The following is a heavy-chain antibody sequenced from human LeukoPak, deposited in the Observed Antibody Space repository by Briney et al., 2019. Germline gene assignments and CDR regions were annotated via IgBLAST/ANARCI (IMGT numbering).Heavy chain of an antibody. D-gene: IGHD6-13*01. CDR3: ARSYSSHDYFDY. CDR1: GYSISSGYY. J-gene: IGHJ4*02. CDR2: IYHSGST. V-gene: IGHV4-38-2*01. Sequence: PSETLSLTCALSGYSISSGYYWGWIRQPPGTGLEWTGSIYHSGSTYYNPSLKSRDTISVDTAKNQFSLKLSSVTAADTAVYYCARSYSSHDYFDYWGQGPLVTVSS.